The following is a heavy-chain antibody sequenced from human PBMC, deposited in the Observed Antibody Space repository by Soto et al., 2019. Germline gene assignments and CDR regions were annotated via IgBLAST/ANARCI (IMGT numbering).Heavy chain of an antibody. V-gene: IGHV4-34*01. J-gene: IGHJ6*03. CDR1: GGSFSGYY. D-gene: IGHD3-10*01. CDR3: ARGRSYGSGRGYYYYMDV. Sequence: PSETLSLTCAVYGGSFSGYYWSWIRQPPGKGLEWIGEINHSGSTNYNPSLKSRVTISVDTSKNQFSLKLSSVTAADTAVYYCARGRSYGSGRGYYYYMDVWGKGTTVTVSS. CDR2: INHSGST.